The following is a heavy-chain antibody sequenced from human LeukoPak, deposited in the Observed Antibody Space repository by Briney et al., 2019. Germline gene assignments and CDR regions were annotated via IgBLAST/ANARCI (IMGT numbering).Heavy chain of an antibody. J-gene: IGHJ4*02. CDR1: GYTFTGYY. V-gene: IGHV1-46*04. D-gene: IGHD6-19*01. CDR2: ISPSGDYT. CDR3: ARDNSGWSVDY. Sequence: ASVKVSCKASGYTFTGYYMHWVRQAPGQGLEWMGIISPSGDYTRYAQKLQGRVSMTLDTSTSTVYMELNSLESEDTAMYYCARDNSGWSVDYWGQGTLVTVTS.